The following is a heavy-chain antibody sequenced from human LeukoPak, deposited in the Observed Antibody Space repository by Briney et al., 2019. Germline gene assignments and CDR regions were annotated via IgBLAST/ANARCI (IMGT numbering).Heavy chain of an antibody. CDR3: ARGVEPLAANTLAY. Sequence: PGGSLRLSCAASGFTVITNDMTWVRQAPGKGLEWVSVLYSDGNTKYADSVQGRFTISRDNSKNTLYLEMNSLSPDDTVVYYCARGVEPLAANTLAYWGQGTLVTVSS. V-gene: IGHV3-53*01. J-gene: IGHJ4*02. CDR2: LYSDGNT. D-gene: IGHD1-14*01. CDR1: GFTVITND.